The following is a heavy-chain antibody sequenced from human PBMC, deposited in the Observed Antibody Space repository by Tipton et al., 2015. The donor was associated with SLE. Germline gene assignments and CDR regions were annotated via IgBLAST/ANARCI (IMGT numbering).Heavy chain of an antibody. V-gene: IGHV1-2*02. Sequence: QSGAEVKKPGASVKVSCKASGYTFNAYYTHWVRQAPGQGLEWMGWINPNTGGTNYAQKFQDRVTMTRDTSINTSYMQLSSLRYDDTAVYYCAREDIAVVLGAFDLWGQGTMVTVSS. CDR2: INPNTGGT. D-gene: IGHD2-15*01. J-gene: IGHJ3*01. CDR1: GYTFNAYY. CDR3: AREDIAVVLGAFDL.